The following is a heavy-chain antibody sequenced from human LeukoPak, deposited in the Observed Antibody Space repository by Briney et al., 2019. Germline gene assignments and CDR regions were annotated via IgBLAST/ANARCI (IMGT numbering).Heavy chain of an antibody. D-gene: IGHD6-13*01. V-gene: IGHV3-53*01. CDR2: IYSGGST. J-gene: IGHJ4*02. CDR3: AKVAAAGTEYFDY. Sequence: GGSLRLSCAASGFTVGNNYMSWVRQAPGKGLEWVSLIYSGGSTFYADSVKGRFTISRDNSENTLYLQMNSLRAEDTAVYYCAKVAAAGTEYFDYWGQGTLVTVSS. CDR1: GFTVGNNY.